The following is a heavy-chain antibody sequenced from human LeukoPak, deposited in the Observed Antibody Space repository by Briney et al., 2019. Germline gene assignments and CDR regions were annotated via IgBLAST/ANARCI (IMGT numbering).Heavy chain of an antibody. CDR1: GFNFAGYA. D-gene: IGHD4-11*01. CDR3: ARVGYSNYLNWFDP. Sequence: GGSLRLSCTASGFNFAGYAMSWVRQAPGKGLEGVGLIRSKAYGGTTEYAASVKGRFTISRDDSKSMAYLEVNSLKTEDTAVYYCARVGYSNYLNWFDPWGQGTLVTVSS. V-gene: IGHV3-49*04. J-gene: IGHJ5*02. CDR2: IRSKAYGGTT.